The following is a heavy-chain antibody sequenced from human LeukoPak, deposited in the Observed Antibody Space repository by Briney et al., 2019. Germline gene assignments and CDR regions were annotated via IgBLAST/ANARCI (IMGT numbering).Heavy chain of an antibody. Sequence: SVKVSCKASGGTFSSYAISWVRQAPGQGLEWMGGIIPIFGTANYAQKFQGRVTITADKSTSTAYMEPSSLRSEDTAVYYCARDRYSSGWYFWGLYWFDPWGQGTLVTVSS. D-gene: IGHD6-19*01. CDR1: GGTFSSYA. CDR3: ARDRYSSGWYFWGLYWFDP. CDR2: IIPIFGTA. J-gene: IGHJ5*02. V-gene: IGHV1-69*06.